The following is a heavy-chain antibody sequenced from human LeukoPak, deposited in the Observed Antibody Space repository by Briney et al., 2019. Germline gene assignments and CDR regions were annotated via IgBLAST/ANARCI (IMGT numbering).Heavy chain of an antibody. Sequence: GSVKVSCKASGYTFTGYYMHWVRQAPGQGLEWMGWINPNSGGTNYAQKFQGRVTMTRDTSISTAYMELSRLRSDDTAVYYCARDAGSEQLVSNWFDPWGQGTLVTVSS. D-gene: IGHD6-6*01. V-gene: IGHV1-2*02. CDR1: GYTFTGYY. CDR3: ARDAGSEQLVSNWFDP. CDR2: INPNSGGT. J-gene: IGHJ5*02.